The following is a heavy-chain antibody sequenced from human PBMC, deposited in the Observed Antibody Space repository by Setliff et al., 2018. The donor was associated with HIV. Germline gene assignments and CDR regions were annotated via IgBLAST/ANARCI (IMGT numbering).Heavy chain of an antibody. CDR3: ARARNKWGTFDY. D-gene: IGHD1-26*01. V-gene: IGHV1-69*13. CDR1: GGSFSSYS. CDR2: IIPIFGTV. J-gene: IGHJ4*01. Sequence: SVKVSCKASGGSFSSYSISWVRQAPGQGLEWVGGIIPIFGTVNYAQRFQGRVTISADGSTSSAYMELNSLRSEDMAVYYCARARNKWGTFDYWGQGTLVTVSS.